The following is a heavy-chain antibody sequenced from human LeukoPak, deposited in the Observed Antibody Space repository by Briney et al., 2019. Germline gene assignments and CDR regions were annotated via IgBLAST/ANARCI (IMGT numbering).Heavy chain of an antibody. J-gene: IGHJ4*02. CDR1: GFTFNTFA. V-gene: IGHV3-23*01. D-gene: IGHD5-18*01. CDR2: IFQGGGEI. Sequence: GGSLRLSCVASGFTFNTFAMIWVRQPPGKGLEWVSSIFQGGGEIHYADSVRGRFTISRDNSKNTLFLQMNSLRAEDTAIYYCATYRQVMLPFESWGRGTLVTV. CDR3: ATYRQVMLPFES.